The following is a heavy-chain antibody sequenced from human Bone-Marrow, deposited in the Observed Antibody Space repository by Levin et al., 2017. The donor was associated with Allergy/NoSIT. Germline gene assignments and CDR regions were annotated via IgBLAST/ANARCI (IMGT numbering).Heavy chain of an antibody. CDR3: ARDRCGGSCPTPGFDY. J-gene: IGHJ4*02. Sequence: ASVKVSCKASGYSFTAYYMHWVRQAPGQGLEWMGIISPSGDSTTFALKFQGRVTMTRDTSTGTVYMELSRLTSNDTAVYYCARDRCGGSCPTPGFDYWGQGSLVIVSS. CDR2: ISPSGDST. V-gene: IGHV1-46*01. CDR1: GYSFTAYY. D-gene: IGHD2-15*01.